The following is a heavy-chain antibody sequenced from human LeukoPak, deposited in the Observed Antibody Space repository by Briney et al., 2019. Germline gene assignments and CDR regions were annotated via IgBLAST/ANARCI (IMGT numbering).Heavy chain of an antibody. D-gene: IGHD1-26*01. CDR2: INENGDIA. V-gene: IGHV3-43*02. CDR3: AKARREPNFDY. Sequence: PGGSLRLSCAASGFTFDDYAMHWVRQGPGKSLEWVSLINENGDIAFYGDSVRGRFTVSRDNAKNSLYLQMNSLTTEDTALYYCAKARREPNFDYGGQGTLVTVSS. J-gene: IGHJ4*02. CDR1: GFTFDDYA.